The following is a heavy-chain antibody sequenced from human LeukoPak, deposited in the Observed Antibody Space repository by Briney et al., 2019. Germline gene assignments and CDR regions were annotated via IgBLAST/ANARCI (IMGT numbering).Heavy chain of an antibody. V-gene: IGHV4-39*01. D-gene: IGHD6-13*01. CDR2: IYYSGST. Sequence: PSETLSLTCSVSAGSISSTTSYWGWIRQPPGKGLEWIGSIYYSGSTYYNASLKSRVTISADTSKNQFSLQLSSVTAADTAVYYCARPLSGSGSWDGDAFEIWGQGTMVTVSS. CDR3: ARPLSGSGSWDGDAFEI. J-gene: IGHJ3*02. CDR1: AGSISSTTSY.